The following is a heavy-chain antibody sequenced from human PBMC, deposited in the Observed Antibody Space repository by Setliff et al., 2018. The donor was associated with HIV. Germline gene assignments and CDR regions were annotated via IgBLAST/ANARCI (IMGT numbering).Heavy chain of an antibody. J-gene: IGHJ5*02. CDR1: GFTFSDYY. CDR3: ARDRHYSGLGSYGP. V-gene: IGHV3-11*05. CDR2: ISSSSSYT. Sequence: GGSLRLSCAASGFTFSDYYMSWIRQAPGKGLKWVSYISSSSSYTNYAESVKSRVTISIDTSRNQFSLRLTSVTAEDTAVYYCARDRHYSGLGSYGPWGPGTLVTVSS. D-gene: IGHD3-10*01.